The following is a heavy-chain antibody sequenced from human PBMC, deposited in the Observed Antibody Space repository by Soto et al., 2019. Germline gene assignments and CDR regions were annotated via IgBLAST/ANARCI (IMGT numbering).Heavy chain of an antibody. CDR2: ISGSGGST. CDR3: AKGRIMITFGGVIKSPTDFDY. D-gene: IGHD3-16*01. J-gene: IGHJ4*02. CDR1: GFTFSSYA. V-gene: IGHV3-23*01. Sequence: GGSLRLSCAASGFTFSSYAMSWVRQAPGKGLEWVSAISGSGGSTYYADSVKGRFTISRDNSKNTLYLQMNSLRAEDTAVYYCAKGRIMITFGGVIKSPTDFDYWGQGTLVTVSS.